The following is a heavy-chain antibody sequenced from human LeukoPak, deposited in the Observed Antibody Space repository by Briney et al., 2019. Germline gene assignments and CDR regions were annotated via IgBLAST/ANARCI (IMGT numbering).Heavy chain of an antibody. CDR2: ISYSGYT. V-gene: IGHV4-59*01. CDR3: ARGRNDSGGMFFDS. Sequence: SETLSLTCTVSGGSIRSYYWSWIRQAPGKGLEWIGFISYSGYTSYSPSLKSRVAISVDTSKSQFSLRLSSLTAADTAIYYCARGRNDSGGMFFDSWAQGTLVTVSS. D-gene: IGHD4-23*01. J-gene: IGHJ4*02. CDR1: GGSIRSYY.